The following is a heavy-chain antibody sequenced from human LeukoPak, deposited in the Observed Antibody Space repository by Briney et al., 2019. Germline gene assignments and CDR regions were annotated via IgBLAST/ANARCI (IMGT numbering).Heavy chain of an antibody. D-gene: IGHD6-19*01. J-gene: IGHJ4*02. V-gene: IGHV4-59*01. CDR3: ARVSGSGWFPFDY. CDR2: IYYSGST. CDR1: GGSFSGYY. Sequence: SSETLSLTCAVYGGSFSGYYWSWIRQPPGKGLEWIGYIYYSGSTNYNPSLKSRVTISVDTSKNQFSLKLSSVTAADTAVYYCARVSGSGWFPFDYWGQGTLVTVSS.